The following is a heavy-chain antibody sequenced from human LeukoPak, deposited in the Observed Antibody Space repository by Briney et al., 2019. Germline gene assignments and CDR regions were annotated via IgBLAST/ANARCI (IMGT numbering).Heavy chain of an antibody. CDR1: GFTVSSNY. CDR3: ATGYYYDSSGGSIPYYFDY. Sequence: GGSLRLSCAASGFTVSSNYMSWVRQAPGKGLEWVSVIYSGGSTYYADSVKGRFTISRDNSKNTLYLQMNSLRAEDTAVYYCATGYYYDSSGGSIPYYFDYWGQGTLVTVSS. V-gene: IGHV3-66*01. J-gene: IGHJ4*02. CDR2: IYSGGST. D-gene: IGHD3-22*01.